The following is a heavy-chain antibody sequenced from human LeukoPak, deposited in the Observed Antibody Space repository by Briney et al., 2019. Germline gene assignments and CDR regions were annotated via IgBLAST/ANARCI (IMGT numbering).Heavy chain of an antibody. CDR2: ISAYNGNT. V-gene: IGHV1-18*04. J-gene: IGHJ6*02. CDR3: ALVPAAMSGYYYGMDV. CDR1: GYTFTGYY. Sequence: ASVKVSCKASGYTFTGYYMHWVRQAPGQGLEWMGWISAYNGNTNYAQKLQGRVTMTTDTSTSTAYMELRSLRSDDTAVYYCALVPAAMSGYYYGMDVWGQGTTVTVSS. D-gene: IGHD2-2*01.